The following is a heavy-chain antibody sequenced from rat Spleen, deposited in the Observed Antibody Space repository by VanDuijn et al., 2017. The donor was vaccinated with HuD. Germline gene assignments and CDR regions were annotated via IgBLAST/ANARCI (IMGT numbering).Heavy chain of an antibody. D-gene: IGHD1-10*01. V-gene: IGHV5-25*01. CDR1: GFTFSNYD. J-gene: IGHJ3*01. CDR3: TTVTTGWFAY. CDR2: ISGSGGNT. Sequence: EVQLVESGGGLVQPGRSLKLSCAASGFTFSNYDMAWVRQAPTKGLEWVASISGSGGNTYYRDSVKGRFTISRDNAKSTLYLQMDSLRSEDTATYYCTTVTTGWFAYWGQGTLVTVSS.